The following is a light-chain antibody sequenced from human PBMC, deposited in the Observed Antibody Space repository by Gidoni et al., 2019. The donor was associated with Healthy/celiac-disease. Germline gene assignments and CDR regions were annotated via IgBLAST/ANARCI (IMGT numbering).Light chain of an antibody. J-gene: IGKJ1*01. V-gene: IGKV3-15*01. Sequence: EIVMTQSPATLSVSPGERATLSCRASQSVSSNLAWYQQKPGQAPRLLLYGASPRATGIPARFSRSGSGTEFTLTISSLQSEDFAVYYCQQYNNWPQTFGQGTKVEIK. CDR3: QQYNNWPQT. CDR1: QSVSSN. CDR2: GAS.